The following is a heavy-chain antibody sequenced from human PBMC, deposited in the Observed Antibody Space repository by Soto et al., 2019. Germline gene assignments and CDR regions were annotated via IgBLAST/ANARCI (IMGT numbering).Heavy chain of an antibody. V-gene: IGHV3-53*01. CDR1: GFTVSSNY. CDR2: IYSGGST. Sequence: EVQLVESGGGLIQPGGSLRLSCAASGFTVSSNYMSWVRQAPGKGLEWVSVIYSGGSTYYADSVKGRFTISRDNSKNTLYLQMNSLRAEDTAVCYCARQREYCSGGSCHGGFDYWGQGTLVTVSS. J-gene: IGHJ4*02. D-gene: IGHD2-15*01. CDR3: ARQREYCSGGSCHGGFDY.